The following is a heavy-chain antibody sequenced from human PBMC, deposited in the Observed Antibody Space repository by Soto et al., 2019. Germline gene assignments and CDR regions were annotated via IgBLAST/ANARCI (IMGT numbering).Heavy chain of an antibody. V-gene: IGHV3-21*06. CDR3: ATPYYFNH. CDR1: GFMFSAYT. CDR2: ISDDSSYI. Sequence: GGSLRLSCAASGFMFSAYTMNWVRQAPGKGLEWLSSISDDSSYIVYADSLRGRFTVSRDNARNSLYLQIDSLGVEDTAVYYCATPYYFNHWGPGTLVTAPQ. D-gene: IGHD3-16*01. J-gene: IGHJ1*01.